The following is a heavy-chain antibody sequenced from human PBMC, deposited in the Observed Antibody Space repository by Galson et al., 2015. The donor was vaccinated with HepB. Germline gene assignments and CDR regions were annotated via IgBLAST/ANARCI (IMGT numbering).Heavy chain of an antibody. V-gene: IGHV3-15*01. CDR3: MTWRVGATRTFDY. J-gene: IGHJ4*02. CDR1: GFPFTNGW. CDR2: IKSKTDGGTT. Sequence: LRLSCAASGFPFTNGWMSWVRQAPGRGLEWVGRIKSKTDGGTTDYAAPVKGRFTVSRDDSKSTLFLQMDSLRTEDTAVYYCMTWRVGATRTFDYWGRGTLVTVSS. D-gene: IGHD1-26*01.